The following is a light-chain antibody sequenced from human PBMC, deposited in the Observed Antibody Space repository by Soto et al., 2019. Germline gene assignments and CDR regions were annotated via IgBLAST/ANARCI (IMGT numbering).Light chain of an antibody. CDR2: EVS. CDR1: SSDVGGYNY. CDR3: SSYTINSTPVV. V-gene: IGLV2-14*01. Sequence: QSVLTQPASVSGSPGQSITISCTGTSSDVGGYNYVSWYQQHPGKAPKLMIYEVSNRPSGVSNRFSGSKSGNTASLTISGLQAEDEADYYCSSYTINSTPVVFGGGTQLTVL. J-gene: IGLJ2*01.